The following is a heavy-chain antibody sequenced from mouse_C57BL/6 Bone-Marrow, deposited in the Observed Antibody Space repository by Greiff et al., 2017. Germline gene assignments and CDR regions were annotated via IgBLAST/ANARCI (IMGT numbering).Heavy chain of an antibody. V-gene: IGHV5-9-1*02. CDR1: GFTFSSYA. CDR3: TRDPAVVGMDY. CDR2: ISSGGDYL. D-gene: IGHD1-1*01. Sequence: EVHLVESGEGLVKPGGSLKLSCAASGFTFSSYAMSWVRQTPEKRLEWVAYISSGGDYLYYADTVKGRFTISRDNARNTLYLQMSSLKSEDTAMYYCTRDPAVVGMDYWGQGTSVTGSS. J-gene: IGHJ4*01.